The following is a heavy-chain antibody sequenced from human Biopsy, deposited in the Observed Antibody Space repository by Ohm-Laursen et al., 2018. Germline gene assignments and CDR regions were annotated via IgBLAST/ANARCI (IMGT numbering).Heavy chain of an antibody. Sequence: PSETLSLTCSVSGGSVSDNFHFWSWIRQLPGKGLEWIGNVYYSGTTNYNPSLKSRVTVSIDTSKNQFSLKLTSVTAADTAVYFCTRDVKRYCSGSSCYTGYFGMDVWGQGTKVTVSS. CDR2: VYYSGTT. D-gene: IGHD2-2*01. CDR1: GGSVSDNFHF. J-gene: IGHJ6*02. CDR3: TRDVKRYCSGSSCYTGYFGMDV. V-gene: IGHV4-61*01.